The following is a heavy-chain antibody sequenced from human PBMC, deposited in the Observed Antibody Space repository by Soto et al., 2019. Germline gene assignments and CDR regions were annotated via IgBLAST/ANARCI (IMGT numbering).Heavy chain of an antibody. J-gene: IGHJ4*02. V-gene: IGHV3-74*01. D-gene: IGHD5-12*01. Sequence: EVQLVESGGGLVQPGGSLRLSCATSGFTFTTYWMHWVRQAPGKGLMWVSRITPDGGSTSYADSVKGRFTISRDNAKNTLYLQMNGRRAEATAIYYCARDLIIADTPGDDFDYGGQGTLVAVSS. CDR3: ARDLIIADTPGDDFDY. CDR2: ITPDGGST. CDR1: GFTFTTYW.